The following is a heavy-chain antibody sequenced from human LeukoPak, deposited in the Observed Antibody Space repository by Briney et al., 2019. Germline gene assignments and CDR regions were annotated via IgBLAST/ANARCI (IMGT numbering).Heavy chain of an antibody. J-gene: IGHJ4*02. V-gene: IGHV3-48*02. CDR3: ARETPEYD. CDR1: GFTFSSYS. CDR2: ISSSSTI. Sequence: GGSLRLSCAASGFTFSSYSMNWVRQAPGKGLERVSYISSSSTIYYADSVKGRFTISRDNAKNSLYLQMNSLRDEDTAVYYCARETPEYDWGQGTLVTVSS. D-gene: IGHD1-14*01.